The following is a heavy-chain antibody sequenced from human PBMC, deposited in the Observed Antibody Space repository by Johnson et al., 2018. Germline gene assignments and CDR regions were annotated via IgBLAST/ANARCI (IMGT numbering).Heavy chain of an antibody. V-gene: IGHV3-15*01. CDR1: GFTFNNAW. D-gene: IGHD3-10*01. J-gene: IGHJ1*01. CDR3: TADWGRVGGFFQH. CDR2: IKSKTDGGTT. Sequence: VQLVQSGGGFVNPGGSLRLSCAASGFTFNNAWMSWVRQAPGKGLEWVGRIKSKTDGGTTDYAAPVKGRFTISRDDSTNTMYLQMNSLKTEEAAVYYCTADWGRVGGFFQHWGQGTLVTVSS.